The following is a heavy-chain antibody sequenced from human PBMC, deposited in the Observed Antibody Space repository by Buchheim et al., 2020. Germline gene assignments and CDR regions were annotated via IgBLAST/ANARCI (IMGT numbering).Heavy chain of an antibody. CDR3: ARDLLRIAVAGTPFDY. Sequence: QVQLVESGGGVVQHGRSLRLSCAASGFTFSSYGMHWVRQAPGRGLEWVAVIWYDGSNKYYADSVKGRFTISRDNSKNTLYLQMNSLRAEDTAVYYCARDLLRIAVAGTPFDYWGQGTL. D-gene: IGHD6-19*01. CDR2: IWYDGSNK. V-gene: IGHV3-33*01. CDR1: GFTFSSYG. J-gene: IGHJ4*02.